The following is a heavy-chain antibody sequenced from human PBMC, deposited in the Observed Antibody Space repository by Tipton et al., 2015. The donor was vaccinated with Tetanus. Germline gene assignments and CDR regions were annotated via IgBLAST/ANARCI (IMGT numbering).Heavy chain of an antibody. CDR3: ATNLREILDY. J-gene: IGHJ4*02. CDR2: INNRGAST. D-gene: IGHD2-8*01. CDR1: GFTFSHHA. V-gene: IGHV3-74*01. Sequence: SLRLSCVGSGFTFSHHALHWVRQAPGKGPVWLSRINNRGASTSYADSGKGRFVISRDNDRKTLYLDMHSLRAEDTAVYYCATNLREILDYWGQGTLVTVSS.